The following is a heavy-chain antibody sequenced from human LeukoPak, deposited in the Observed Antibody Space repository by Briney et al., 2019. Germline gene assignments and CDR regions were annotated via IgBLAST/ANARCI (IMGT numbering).Heavy chain of an antibody. V-gene: IGHV4-31*03. CDR2: IYYIGST. Sequence: PSETLSLTCTVSGGSINTGAYYWSWIRQEPGKGLEWIGSIYYIGSTSYNPSLKSRLTISLDTSKNQYSLKLSSVTAADTAVYYCARCLAAAGTCYFDLWGRGTLVTVSS. J-gene: IGHJ2*01. D-gene: IGHD6-13*01. CDR3: ARCLAAAGTCYFDL. CDR1: GGSINTGAYY.